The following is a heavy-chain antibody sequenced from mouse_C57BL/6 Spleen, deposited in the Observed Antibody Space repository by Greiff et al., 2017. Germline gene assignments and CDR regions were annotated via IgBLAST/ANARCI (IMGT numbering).Heavy chain of an antibody. CDR2: IYPSDSET. V-gene: IGHV1-52*01. D-gene: IGHD2-4*01. J-gene: IGHJ4*01. CDR3: ARSGVYYDYPYAMDY. CDR1: GYTFTSYW. Sequence: QVQLQQPGAELVRPGSSVKLSCKASGYTFTSYWMHWVKQRPIHGLEWIGNIYPSDSETHYNQKFKDKATLTVDKSSSTAYMQLSSLTSEDAAVYYCARSGVYYDYPYAMDYWGQGTSVTVSS.